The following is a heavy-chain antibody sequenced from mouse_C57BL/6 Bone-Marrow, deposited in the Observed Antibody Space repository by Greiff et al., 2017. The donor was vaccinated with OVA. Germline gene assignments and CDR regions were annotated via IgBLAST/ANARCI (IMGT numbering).Heavy chain of an antibody. CDR1: GFTFSDYY. D-gene: IGHD1-1*01. Sequence: EVKVVESGGGLVQPGGSLKLSCAASGFTFSDYYMYWVRQTPEKRLEWVAYISNGGGSTYYPDTVKGRFTISRDNAKNTLYLQMSRLKSEDTAMYYCARRLYGYWYFDVWGTGTTVTVSS. CDR3: ARRLYGYWYFDV. V-gene: IGHV5-12*01. CDR2: ISNGGGST. J-gene: IGHJ1*03.